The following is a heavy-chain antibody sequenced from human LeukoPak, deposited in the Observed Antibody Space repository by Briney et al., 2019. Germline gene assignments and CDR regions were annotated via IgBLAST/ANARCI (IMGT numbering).Heavy chain of an antibody. CDR3: ARDALIVGATRDYFDY. J-gene: IGHJ4*02. CDR2: IKQDGSEK. V-gene: IGHV3-7*01. D-gene: IGHD1-26*01. CDR1: GFTFSSYW. Sequence: GGSLRLSCAASGFTFSSYWMSWVRQAPGKGLEWVANIKQDGSEKYYVDSVKGRFTISRDNAKNSLYLQMNSLRAEDTAVYYCARDALIVGATRDYFDYWGQGTLVTVSS.